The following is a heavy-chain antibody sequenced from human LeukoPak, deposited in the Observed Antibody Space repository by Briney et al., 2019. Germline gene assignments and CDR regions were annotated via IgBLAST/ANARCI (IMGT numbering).Heavy chain of an antibody. V-gene: IGHV4-34*01. Sequence: KPSETLSLTCAVDGGSFSGYYWSWIRQPPGKGLEWIGEINHSGSTNYNPSLKSRVTISVDTSKNQFSLKLSSVTAADTAVYYCARGDPTYCGGDCYPLGYWGQGTLVTVSS. D-gene: IGHD2-21*01. CDR2: INHSGST. CDR1: GGSFSGYY. J-gene: IGHJ4*02. CDR3: ARGDPTYCGGDCYPLGY.